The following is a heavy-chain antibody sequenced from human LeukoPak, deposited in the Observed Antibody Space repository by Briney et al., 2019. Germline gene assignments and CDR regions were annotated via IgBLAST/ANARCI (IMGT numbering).Heavy chain of an antibody. CDR1: GVTVSSNY. Sequence: GGSLRLSCAASGVTVSSNYMSWVRQGPGKGLEWVSVIYSAGSTCYADSVKGRFSISRDNAKNTLHLQMNRLRAKDTAVYYCASVLGYDSSRPYRGYFDLWGRGTLVTVSS. CDR2: IYSAGST. CDR3: ASVLGYDSSRPYRGYFDL. D-gene: IGHD3-22*01. J-gene: IGHJ2*01. V-gene: IGHV3-53*01.